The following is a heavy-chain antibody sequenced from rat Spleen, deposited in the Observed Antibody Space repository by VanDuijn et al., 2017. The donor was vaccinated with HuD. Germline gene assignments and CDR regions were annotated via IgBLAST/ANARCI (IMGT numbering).Heavy chain of an antibody. V-gene: IGHV2S12*01. CDR2: ISSGGST. CDR1: GFSLISNG. J-gene: IGHJ4*01. CDR3: ARGNSCYVMDA. D-gene: IGHD4-3*01. Sequence: QVQLKESGPGLVQPSQTLSLTCTVSGFSLISNGVSWVRQPPGKGLEWIAAISSGGSTYFNSAHKSRLSVSRDSSKSQVFLKMNSLQTEETAPYYCARGNSCYVMDAWGQGASVTVSS.